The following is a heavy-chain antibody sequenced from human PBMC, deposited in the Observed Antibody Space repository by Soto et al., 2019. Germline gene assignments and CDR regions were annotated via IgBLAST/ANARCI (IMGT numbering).Heavy chain of an antibody. CDR1: GFNFKTYD. D-gene: IGHD3-10*01. V-gene: IGHV3-33*01. CDR2: IRYDGSNK. J-gene: IGHJ4*02. CDR3: ARERGFGEPADS. Sequence: QVQLVESGGGVVQPGRSLSLSCAGTGFNFKTYDIHWVRQAPGKGLEWVALIRYDGSNKYYGDSVKGRFTVSRDNSQNTVTLQMNSLRVEATALYYCARERGFGEPADSWGQGNPVTVSS.